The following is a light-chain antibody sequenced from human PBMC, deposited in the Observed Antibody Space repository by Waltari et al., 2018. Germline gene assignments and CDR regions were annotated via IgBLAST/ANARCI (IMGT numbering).Light chain of an antibody. CDR2: WAS. Sequence: DIVMTQSPDSLAVSLGESATITCKYSQNILYSAKNKNYLGWYQQKPGQPPTLLISWASTRESGVPDRFRGSGSGTDFTLTISSLQAEDVAVYFCHQYYSTPWTFGQGTRVEVK. V-gene: IGKV4-1*01. J-gene: IGKJ1*01. CDR1: QNILYSAKNKNY. CDR3: HQYYSTPWT.